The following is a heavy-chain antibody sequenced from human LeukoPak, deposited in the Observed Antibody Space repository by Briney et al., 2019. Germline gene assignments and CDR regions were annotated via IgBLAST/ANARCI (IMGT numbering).Heavy chain of an antibody. J-gene: IGHJ4*02. Sequence: SETLSLTCSVSGGVISGYCWDWIRQPPGKGLEWIGYVCHSGSSNSNPSLKSRVTLSVDTSKNQFSLRLTSVTASDTAVYFCAREMTYTGGWGPFDYWGPGALLTVYS. CDR3: AREMTYTGGWGPFDY. CDR2: VCHSGSS. D-gene: IGHD4-23*01. V-gene: IGHV4-59*01. CDR1: GGVISGYC.